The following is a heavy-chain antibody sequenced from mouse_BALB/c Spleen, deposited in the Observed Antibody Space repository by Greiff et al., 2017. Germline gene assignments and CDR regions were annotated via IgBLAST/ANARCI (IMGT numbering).Heavy chain of an antibody. V-gene: IGHV14-1*02. Sequence: EVKLVESGAELVRPGALVKLSCKASGFNIKDYYMHWVKQRPEQGLEWIGWIDPENGNTIYDPKFQGKASITADTSSNTAYLQLSSLTSEDTAVYYCARSGDYDGGAWFAYWGQGTLVTVSA. CDR1: GFNIKDYY. CDR2: IDPENGNT. J-gene: IGHJ3*01. CDR3: ARSGDYDGGAWFAY. D-gene: IGHD2-4*01.